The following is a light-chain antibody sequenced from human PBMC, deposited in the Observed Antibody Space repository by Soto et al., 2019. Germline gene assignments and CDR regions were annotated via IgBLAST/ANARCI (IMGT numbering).Light chain of an antibody. Sequence: QMTQSPSSLSASVGDRVTITFQASQDISNYLNWYQQKPEKAPKLLIYDASNLETGVPSRFSGSGSGTDFTFTISSLQPEDIATYCCQQYDNRLTFGGGTKVDIK. CDR1: QDISNY. CDR3: QQYDNRLT. J-gene: IGKJ4*01. V-gene: IGKV1-33*01. CDR2: DAS.